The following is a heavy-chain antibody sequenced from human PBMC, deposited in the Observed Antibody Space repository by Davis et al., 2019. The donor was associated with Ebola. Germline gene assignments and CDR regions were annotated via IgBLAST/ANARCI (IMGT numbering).Heavy chain of an antibody. CDR2: IHSNGSRK. V-gene: IGHV3-74*01. CDR3: ARFQRKAVAATDY. CDR1: GFTFSSYR. Sequence: GESPKTPRAAPGFTFSSYRMHWVRQAPGKGPVWVSRIHSNGSRKSYADSVKGRFTISRDNPKNTLYLQMNSQRAEDTTVYYCARFQRKAVAATDYWGQGTLVTVSS. D-gene: IGHD6-19*01. J-gene: IGHJ4*02.